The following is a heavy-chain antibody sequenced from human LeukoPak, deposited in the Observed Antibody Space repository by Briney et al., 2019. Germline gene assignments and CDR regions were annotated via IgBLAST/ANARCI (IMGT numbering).Heavy chain of an antibody. V-gene: IGHV4-38-2*02. CDR3: ARATPPDTAMNAPYFDY. CDR1: GYSISSGYY. Sequence: SETLSLTCTVSGYSISSGYYWGWIRQPPGKGLEWIGSIYHSGSTYYNPSLKSRVTISVDTSKNQFSLKLSSVTAADTAVYYCARATPPDTAMNAPYFDYWGQGTLVTVSS. J-gene: IGHJ4*02. D-gene: IGHD5-18*01. CDR2: IYHSGST.